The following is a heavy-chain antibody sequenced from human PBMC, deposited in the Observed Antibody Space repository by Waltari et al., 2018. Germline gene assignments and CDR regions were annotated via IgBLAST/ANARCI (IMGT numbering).Heavy chain of an antibody. D-gene: IGHD3-3*01. CDR1: GGSISSYY. J-gene: IGHJ4*02. Sequence: QVQLQESGPGLVKPSETLSLTCTVSGGSISSYYWRWIRSPPGKGLEWIGYIYYSGSTNYNPSLKSRVTISVDTSKNQFSLKLSSVTAADTAVYYCAASNGVLRFLEWAPFDYWGQGTLVTVSS. CDR3: AASNGVLRFLEWAPFDY. V-gene: IGHV4-59*01. CDR2: IYYSGST.